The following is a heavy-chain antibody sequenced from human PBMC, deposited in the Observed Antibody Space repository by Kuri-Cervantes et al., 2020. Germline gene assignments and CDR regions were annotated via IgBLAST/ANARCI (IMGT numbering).Heavy chain of an antibody. CDR3: AKLYCSSTSCSFFDY. Sequence: GGSLRLSCAASGLTFSSYGMHWVRQAPGKGLEWVAVISYDGSNKYYADSVKGRFTISRDNSKDTLYLQMNSLRAEDTAVYYCAKLYCSSTSCSFFDYWGQGTLVTVSS. CDR2: ISYDGSNK. CDR1: GLTFSSYG. V-gene: IGHV3-30*18. D-gene: IGHD2-2*01. J-gene: IGHJ4*02.